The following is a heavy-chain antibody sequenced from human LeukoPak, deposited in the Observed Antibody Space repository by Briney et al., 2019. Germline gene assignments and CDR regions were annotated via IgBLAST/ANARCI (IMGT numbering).Heavy chain of an antibody. J-gene: IGHJ3*01. CDR1: GYNFISNH. Sequence: ASVKVSCKASGYNFISNHIYWVRQAPGQGLELMGWIMPDISETRSAQNFQGRVTMTWDTSITSAYMELSSLTSDDTAVYFCAREAGAEGLDVWGQGTMVTVSS. CDR3: AREAGAEGLDV. CDR2: IMPDISET. V-gene: IGHV1-2*02.